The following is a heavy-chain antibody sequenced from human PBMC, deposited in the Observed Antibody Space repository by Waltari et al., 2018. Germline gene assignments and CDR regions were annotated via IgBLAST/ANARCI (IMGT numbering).Heavy chain of an antibody. Sequence: TFSSYSVNWVRQAPGKGLEWLSSIGNGGDIVYYADSVRGRFTVSRDDAKSSLFLQMNSLTPEDTAVYYCAREAPNYYYMDVWGKGTAVTVSS. J-gene: IGHJ6*03. D-gene: IGHD6-6*01. V-gene: IGHV3-21*06. CDR3: AREAPNYYYMDV. CDR1: TFSSYS. CDR2: IGNGGDIV.